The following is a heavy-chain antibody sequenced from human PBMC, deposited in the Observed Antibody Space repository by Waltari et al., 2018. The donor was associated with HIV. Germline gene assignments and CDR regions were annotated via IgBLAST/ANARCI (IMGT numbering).Heavy chain of an antibody. V-gene: IGHV3-7*01. CDR3: ARIGPYNRNDDQAFDM. D-gene: IGHD1-20*01. Sequence: EVLLVESGGGSVQPGGSLRLSCAASGFAFRNYWMSWVRQAPGKGLEWVANIKEDGSETYYVDSLRGRFTSSRDSAKNSLFLQMKTLRVEDTAVYYCARIGPYNRNDDQAFDMWGQGTMVTVSP. J-gene: IGHJ3*02. CDR1: GFAFRNYW. CDR2: IKEDGSET.